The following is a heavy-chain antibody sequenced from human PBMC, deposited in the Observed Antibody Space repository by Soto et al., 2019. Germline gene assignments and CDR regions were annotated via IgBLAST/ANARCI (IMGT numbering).Heavy chain of an antibody. CDR2: IKQDGSEK. D-gene: IGHD1-26*01. V-gene: IGHV3-7*03. CDR1: GFTFSSYW. J-gene: IGHJ6*02. CDR3: ARESGLGATNYYYYYGMDV. Sequence: PGGSLRLSCAASGFTFSSYWMSWVRQAPGKGLEWVANIKQDGSEKYYVDSVKGRFTISRDNAKNSLYLQMNSPRAEDTAVYYCARESGLGATNYYYYYGMDVWGQGTTVTVSS.